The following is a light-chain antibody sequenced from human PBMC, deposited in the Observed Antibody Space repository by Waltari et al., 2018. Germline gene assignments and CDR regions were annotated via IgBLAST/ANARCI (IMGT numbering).Light chain of an antibody. CDR2: LNSDGTY. Sequence: QLVLTQSPSASASLGASVKLTCTLSSGHSTYAIAWHQQQPEKGPRYLMKLNSDGTYTKGEGSPHRFSGSSSGSERYLTISSLQSEDAAYYYCQACGTGIVFGTWTKVTVL. CDR1: SGHSTYA. V-gene: IGLV4-69*01. J-gene: IGLJ1*01. CDR3: QACGTGIV.